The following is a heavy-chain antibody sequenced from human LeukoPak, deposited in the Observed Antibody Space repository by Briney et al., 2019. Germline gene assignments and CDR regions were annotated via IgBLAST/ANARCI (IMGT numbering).Heavy chain of an antibody. CDR2: ISSSGST. CDR3: ARADSSGWYMPDY. V-gene: IGHV4-61*02. CDR1: GDSISSGDYY. Sequence: SQTLSLTCTVSGDSISSGDYYWSWVRQPAGKGLEWIGRISSSGSTNYNPSLKSRVTISVDTSKNQFSLKLSSVTAADTAVYYCARADSSGWYMPDYGGQGTLVTVSA. D-gene: IGHD6-19*01. J-gene: IGHJ4*02.